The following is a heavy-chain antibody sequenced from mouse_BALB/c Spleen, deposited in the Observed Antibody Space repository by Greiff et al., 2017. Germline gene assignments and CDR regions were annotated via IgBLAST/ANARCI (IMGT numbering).Heavy chain of an antibody. D-gene: IGHD2-4*01. CDR1: GFTFSSYA. Sequence: DVKLVESGGGLVKPGGSLKLSCAASGFTFSSYAMSWVRQTPEKRLEWVASISSGGSTYYPDSVKGRFTISRDNARNILYLQMSSLRSEDTAMYYCARGRDYDYDYAMDYWGQGTSVTVSS. CDR2: ISSGGST. CDR3: ARGRDYDYDYAMDY. J-gene: IGHJ4*01. V-gene: IGHV5-6-5*01.